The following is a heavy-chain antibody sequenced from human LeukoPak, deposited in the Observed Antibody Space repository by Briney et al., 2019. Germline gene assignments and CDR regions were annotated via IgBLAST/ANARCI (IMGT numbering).Heavy chain of an antibody. CDR2: IFYSGGS. CDR3: ARLGSTFDI. V-gene: IGHV4-59*08. Sequence: SETLSLTCTVSGGSISSYYWTWIRQPPGKGLEWIGYIFYSGGSNYNPSLKSRVTISVDTSKNHFSLKLSSVTAADTAVYYCARLGSTFDIWGQGTMVAVSS. D-gene: IGHD2-2*01. CDR1: GGSISSYY. J-gene: IGHJ3*02.